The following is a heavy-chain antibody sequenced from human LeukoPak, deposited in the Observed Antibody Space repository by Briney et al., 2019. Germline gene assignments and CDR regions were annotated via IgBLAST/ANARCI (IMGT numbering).Heavy chain of an antibody. CDR1: GYTSTSYG. D-gene: IGHD5-18*01. J-gene: IGHJ4*02. CDR3: AREIRRDTAMDY. CDR2: ISAYNGNT. Sequence: ASVKVSCKASGYTSTSYGISWVRQAPGQGLEWMGWISAYNGNTNYAQKLQGRVTMTTDTSTSTAYMELRSLRSDDTAVYYCAREIRRDTAMDYWGQGTLVTVSS. V-gene: IGHV1-18*04.